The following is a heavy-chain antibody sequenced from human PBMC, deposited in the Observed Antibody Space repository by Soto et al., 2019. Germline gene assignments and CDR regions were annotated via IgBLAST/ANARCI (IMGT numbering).Heavy chain of an antibody. J-gene: IGHJ5*02. V-gene: IGHV1-18*04. Sequence: SVKVSCKASGYTFTSYYMHWVRQAPGQGLEWMGWISAYNGNTNYAQKLQGRVTMTTDTSTSTAYMELRSLRSDDTAVYYCARVKWELLLYWFDPWGQGTLVTVSS. CDR3: ARVKWELLLYWFDP. CDR1: GYTFTSYY. D-gene: IGHD1-26*01. CDR2: ISAYNGNT.